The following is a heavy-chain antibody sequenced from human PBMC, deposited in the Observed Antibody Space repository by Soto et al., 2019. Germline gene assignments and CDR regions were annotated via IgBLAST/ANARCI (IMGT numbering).Heavy chain of an antibody. Sequence: SETLSLNCAVSGYSVSSINWWHWIRQPPGKGLEWIGYIYYSGTTYYNPSLKSRVTMSVDTSKNQFSLKLTSVTAVDTAVYYCARREIQGPIDYWGQGTLVTVS. V-gene: IGHV4-28*01. CDR2: IYYSGTT. CDR1: GYSVSSINW. J-gene: IGHJ4*02. D-gene: IGHD1-26*01. CDR3: ARREIQGPIDY.